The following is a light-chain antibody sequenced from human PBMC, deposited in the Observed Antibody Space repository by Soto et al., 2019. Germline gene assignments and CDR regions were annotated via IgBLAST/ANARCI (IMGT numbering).Light chain of an antibody. Sequence: EIVMTQSPVTLFVSPGERATLSCRASQSVSSNLAWYQQKPGQAPRLLIYDASTRATGIPVRFSGSGSGTEFTLTISILQSEDLAVYYCQQYNDWPRTFGQGTKVQIK. CDR2: DAS. CDR1: QSVSSN. V-gene: IGKV3-15*01. CDR3: QQYNDWPRT. J-gene: IGKJ1*01.